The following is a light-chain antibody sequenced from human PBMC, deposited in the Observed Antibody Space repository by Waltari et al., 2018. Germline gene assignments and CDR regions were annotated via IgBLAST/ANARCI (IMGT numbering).Light chain of an antibody. Sequence: DIQTTHCPSTLSASVGHTITITCRASQSISNYLAWYQQKPGKAPKLLIYKASSSGSGVPSRFSGSGSGTEFTLTISSLQPDDFATYYCQQYNTYSSFGQGTKLEIK. V-gene: IGKV1-5*03. CDR3: QQYNTYSS. CDR1: QSISNY. CDR2: KAS. J-gene: IGKJ2*03.